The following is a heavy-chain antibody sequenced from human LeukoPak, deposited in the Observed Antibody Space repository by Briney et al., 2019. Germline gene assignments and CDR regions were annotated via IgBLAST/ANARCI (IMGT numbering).Heavy chain of an antibody. D-gene: IGHD5-12*01. CDR2: INPSGDST. CDR3: ARDNSVGDSAWWFDP. CDR1: GYTFTNNF. Sequence: GASVKVSCKASGYTFTNNFMHWVRQAPGQGLEWMGIINPSGDSTWYAQKFQGRVTMTRDMATSTDYMEVSSLRSEDTAVYYCARDNSVGDSAWWFDPWGQGTLVTVSS. J-gene: IGHJ5*02. V-gene: IGHV1-46*01.